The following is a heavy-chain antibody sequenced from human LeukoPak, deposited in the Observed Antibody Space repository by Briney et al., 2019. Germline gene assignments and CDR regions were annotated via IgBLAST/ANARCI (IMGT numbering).Heavy chain of an antibody. CDR2: IIPIFGTA. D-gene: IGHD3-3*01. CDR3: ASGHYDFLSGYYEVWFDP. Sequence: ASVKVSCKASGGTFSSYAISWVRQAPGQGLEWMGGIIPIFGTANYAQKFQGRVTITTDESTSTAYMELSSLRSEDTAVYYCASGHYDFLSGYYEVWFDPWGQGTLVTVSS. J-gene: IGHJ5*02. CDR1: GGTFSSYA. V-gene: IGHV1-69*05.